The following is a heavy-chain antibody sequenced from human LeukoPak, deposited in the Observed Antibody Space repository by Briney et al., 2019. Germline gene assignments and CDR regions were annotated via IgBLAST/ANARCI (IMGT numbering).Heavy chain of an antibody. CDR2: IYYSGST. D-gene: IGHD5-24*01. CDR3: ARVRDGYNYDAFDY. Sequence: SETLSLTCTVSGGSISSSSYYWGWIRQPPGKGLEWIGSIYYSGSTYYNPSLKSRVTISVDTSKNQFSLNLSSVTAADTAVYYCARVRDGYNYDAFDYWGQGTLVTVSS. CDR1: GGSISSSSYY. J-gene: IGHJ4*02. V-gene: IGHV4-39*07.